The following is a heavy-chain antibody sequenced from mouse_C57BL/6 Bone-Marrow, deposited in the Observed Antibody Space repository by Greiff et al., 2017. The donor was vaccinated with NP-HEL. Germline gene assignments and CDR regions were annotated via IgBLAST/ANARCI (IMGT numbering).Heavy chain of an antibody. Sequence: DVHLVESGGGLVKPGGSLKLSCAASGFTFSDYGMHWVRQAPEKGLEWVAYISSGSSTIYYADTVQGRFTISRDNAKNTLFLQMTSLRSEDTAMYYCARAVVARGGYYFDYWGQGTTLTVSS. CDR2: ISSGSSTI. J-gene: IGHJ2*01. D-gene: IGHD1-1*01. V-gene: IGHV5-17*01. CDR3: ARAVVARGGYYFDY. CDR1: GFTFSDYG.